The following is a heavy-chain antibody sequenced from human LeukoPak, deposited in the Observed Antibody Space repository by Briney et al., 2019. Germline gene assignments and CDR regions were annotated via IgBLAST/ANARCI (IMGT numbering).Heavy chain of an antibody. D-gene: IGHD6-19*01. CDR3: AKIGAVAGHFDY. CDR1: GFTFSRYG. V-gene: IGHV3-30*02. Sequence: GGSLRLSCVASGFTFSRYGMHWVRQAPGKGLEWVAFIQYDGSDKFYADSVKGRFTISRDNSKNTLYLQMNSLRAEDTAVYYCAKIGAVAGHFDYWGQGTLVTVSS. J-gene: IGHJ4*02. CDR2: IQYDGSDK.